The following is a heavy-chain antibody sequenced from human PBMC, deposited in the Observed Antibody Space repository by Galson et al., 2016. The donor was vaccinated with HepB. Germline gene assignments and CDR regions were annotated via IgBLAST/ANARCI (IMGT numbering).Heavy chain of an antibody. CDR2: ISGSVGST. CDR3: AKDLYDYYDTSGYGLGGNAFVI. Sequence: SLRLSCAASGFTFSSYAMSWVRQAPGKGLNWVSSISGSVGSTYYADSVKGRFTISRDNSKNTLYLQINSLRAEDTAIYYCAKDLYDYYDTSGYGLGGNAFVIWGQGTMVTVSS. J-gene: IGHJ3*02. CDR1: GFTFSSYA. V-gene: IGHV3-23*01. D-gene: IGHD3-22*01.